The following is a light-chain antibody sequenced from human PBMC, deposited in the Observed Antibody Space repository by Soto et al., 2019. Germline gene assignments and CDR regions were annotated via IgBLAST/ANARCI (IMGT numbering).Light chain of an antibody. CDR3: CSYTTTITFV. CDR1: SSDVGGYNY. J-gene: IGLJ2*01. V-gene: IGLV2-14*03. Sequence: QSVLTQPASASGSPGQSITISCTGTSSDVGGYNYVSWYQQHPGKVPKLMIYEVFRRPSGISDRFSGSKSGNTASLTISGLQAEDEADYYCCSYTTTITFVFGGGTKVTVL. CDR2: EVF.